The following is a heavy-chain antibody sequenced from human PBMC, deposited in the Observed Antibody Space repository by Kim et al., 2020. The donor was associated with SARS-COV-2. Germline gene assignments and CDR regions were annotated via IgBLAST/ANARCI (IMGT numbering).Heavy chain of an antibody. CDR2: IYSGGST. CDR1: GFTVSSNY. Sequence: GGSLRLFCAASGFTVSSNYMSWVRQAPGKGLEWVSVIYSGGSTYYADSVKGRFTISRHNSKNTLYLQMNSLRAEDTAVYYCAGRGEDYYYYGMDVWGQGTTVTVSS. J-gene: IGHJ6*02. CDR3: AGRGEDYYYYGMDV. D-gene: IGHD3-10*01. V-gene: IGHV3-53*04.